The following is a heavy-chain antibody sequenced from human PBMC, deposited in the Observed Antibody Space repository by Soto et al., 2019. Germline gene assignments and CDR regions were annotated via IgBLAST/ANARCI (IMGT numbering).Heavy chain of an antibody. V-gene: IGHV3-23*01. J-gene: IGHJ6*02. D-gene: IGHD1-26*01. CDR3: AKDGASGSYPPYYYFGMDV. CDR1: GFTFSSYA. CDR2: ISGSGGNA. Sequence: EVPLLESGGGLVQPGGSLRLSCAASGFTFSSYAMSWVRQAPGKGLEWVSNISGSGGNAYYADSVKGRFSISRDNSKNTLRLQMNSLRADDTAVYYCAKDGASGSYPPYYYFGMDVWGQGTTVTVSS.